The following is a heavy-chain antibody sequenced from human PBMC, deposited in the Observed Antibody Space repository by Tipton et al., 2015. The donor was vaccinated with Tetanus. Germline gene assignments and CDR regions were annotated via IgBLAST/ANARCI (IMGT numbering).Heavy chain of an antibody. CDR1: GGSLNNYY. CDR3: ARGPFAYDR. V-gene: IGHV4-34*01. CDR2: IDHSGNT. J-gene: IGHJ5*02. Sequence: TLSLTCAVDGGSLNNYYWAWFRQPPGKGLEWIGEIDHSGNTKYNPSLKSRLTISVDTSKAQFSLKLSSVVAADTAVYYCARGPFAYDRWGQGALVTVSS.